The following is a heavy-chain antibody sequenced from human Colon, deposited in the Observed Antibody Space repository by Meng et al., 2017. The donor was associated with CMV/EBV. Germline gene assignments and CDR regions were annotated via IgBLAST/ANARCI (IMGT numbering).Heavy chain of an antibody. D-gene: IGHD4-11*01. CDR1: GYQFKFRS. CDR2: FDPRGDST. V-gene: IGHV1-46*02. Sequence: SCKKSGYQFKFRSMPWVRQAPGQGPEWMGIFDPRGDSTSYAWKFQGRLTLSEDRSTSTMYMELRSLRSEDTAVYYCARDNSHWSKDFWGQGTLVTVSS. CDR3: ARDNSHWSKDF. J-gene: IGHJ4*02.